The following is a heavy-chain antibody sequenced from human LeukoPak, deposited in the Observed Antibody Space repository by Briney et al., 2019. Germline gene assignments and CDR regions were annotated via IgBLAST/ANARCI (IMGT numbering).Heavy chain of an antibody. CDR2: ISSRSSYI. CDR3: AREDYGDYQFDY. J-gene: IGHJ4*02. Sequence: GGSLRLSCAASGFTFSTYTMNWVRQAPGKGLEWVSSISSRSSYIYYADSVKGRFTISRDNAKNSLYLQMNSLRAEDTAVYYCAREDYGDYQFDYWGQGTLVTVSS. V-gene: IGHV3-21*01. CDR1: GFTFSTYT. D-gene: IGHD4-17*01.